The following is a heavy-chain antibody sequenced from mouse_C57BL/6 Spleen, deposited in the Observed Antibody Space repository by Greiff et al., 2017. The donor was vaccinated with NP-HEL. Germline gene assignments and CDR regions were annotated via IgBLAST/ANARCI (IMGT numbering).Heavy chain of an antibody. V-gene: IGHV1-50*01. CDR3: ARERNYYGG. Sequence: VQLQQPGAELVKPGASVKLSCKASGYTFTSYWMQWVKQRPGQGLEWIGEIDPSDSYTNYNQKFKGKATLTVDTSSSTAYMQLSSLTSEDSAVYYCARERNYYGGWGTGTTVTVSS. CDR1: GYTFTSYW. J-gene: IGHJ1*03. CDR2: IDPSDSYT.